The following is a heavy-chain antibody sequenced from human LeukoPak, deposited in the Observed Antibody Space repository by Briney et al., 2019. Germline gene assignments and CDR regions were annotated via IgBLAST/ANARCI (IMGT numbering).Heavy chain of an antibody. CDR1: GFTFSSYG. D-gene: IGHD3-22*01. V-gene: IGHV3-30*02. CDR2: IRYDGSNK. Sequence: GGSLRLSCAASGFTFSSYGMHWVRQAPGKGLEWVAFIRYDGSNKYYADSVKRRFTISRDNSKNTLYLQMNTLRAEDTAVYYCAKLAYDSSGYYYVDYWGQGTLVTVSS. J-gene: IGHJ4*02. CDR3: AKLAYDSSGYYYVDY.